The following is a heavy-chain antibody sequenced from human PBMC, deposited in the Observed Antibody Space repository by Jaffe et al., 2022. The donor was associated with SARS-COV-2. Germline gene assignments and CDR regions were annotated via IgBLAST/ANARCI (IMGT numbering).Heavy chain of an antibody. CDR1: GFTFSSYW. J-gene: IGHJ5*02. Sequence: EVQLVESGGGLVQPGGSLRLSCAASGFTFSSYWMSWVRQAPGKGLEWVANIKQDGSEKYYVDSVKGRFTISRDNAKNSLYLQMNSLRAEDTAVYYCARNGRDIVVVTSWFDPWGQGTLVTVSS. CDR3: ARNGRDIVVVTSWFDP. D-gene: IGHD2-21*02. V-gene: IGHV3-7*01. CDR2: IKQDGSEK.